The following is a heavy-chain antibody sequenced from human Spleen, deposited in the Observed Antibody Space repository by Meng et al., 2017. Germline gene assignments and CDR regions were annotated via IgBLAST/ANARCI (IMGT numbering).Heavy chain of an antibody. V-gene: IGHV3-74*01. CDR3: ARPTAGVIIDY. D-gene: IGHD3-10*01. CDR2: INIDGSST. J-gene: IGHJ4*02. Sequence: EVQLVEAGGGLVQPGWSLRSSCAAFGFTFSNYWMHWVRQAPGKGLVWVSRINIDGSSTSYADSVKGRFTISRDNAKNTLFLQMNSLRAEDTAVYYCARPTAGVIIDYWGQGTLVTVSS. CDR1: GFTFSNYW.